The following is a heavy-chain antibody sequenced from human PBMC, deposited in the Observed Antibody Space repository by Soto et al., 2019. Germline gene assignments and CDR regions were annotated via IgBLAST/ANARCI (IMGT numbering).Heavy chain of an antibody. J-gene: IGHJ4*02. Sequence: GGSLRLSCAASGFTFTTYAMSWVRQAPGKGLEWVSGISGTGGTSYYAGSVKGRFTISRDSSKSTLYLQMNSLRAEDTAVYYCAKYPEYSVYDGSYFDSWGQGTLVTVSS. D-gene: IGHD3-22*01. V-gene: IGHV3-23*01. CDR3: AKYPEYSVYDGSYFDS. CDR1: GFTFTTYA. CDR2: ISGTGGTS.